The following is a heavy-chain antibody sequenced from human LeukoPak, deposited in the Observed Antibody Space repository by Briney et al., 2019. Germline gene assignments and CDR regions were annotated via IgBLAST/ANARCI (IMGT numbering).Heavy chain of an antibody. J-gene: IGHJ4*02. CDR2: INHSGST. Sequence: SETLSLTCAVYGGSFSGYYWSWIRQPPGKGLEWIGEINHSGSTNYNPSLKSRVTISVDASKNQFSLKLSSVAAADTAVYFCAGIEMATTKFACWGQGTLVTVSS. V-gene: IGHV4-34*01. CDR1: GGSFSGYY. CDR3: AGIEMATTKFAC. D-gene: IGHD5-24*01.